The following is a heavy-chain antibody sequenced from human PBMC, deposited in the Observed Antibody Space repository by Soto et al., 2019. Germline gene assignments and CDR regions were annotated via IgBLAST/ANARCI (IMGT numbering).Heavy chain of an antibody. V-gene: IGHV4-59*01. CDR3: ARGASNWQYFDY. J-gene: IGHJ4*02. CDR2: FHYTGIS. D-gene: IGHD4-4*01. CDR1: EGSIRGYY. Sequence: LSLTCTVSEGSIRGYYWSWIRQPPGKGLEWIGYFHYTGISNYNSSLKSRVTMSLDTSKNQFSLKLSSVSAADTAIYYCARGASNWQYFDYWGQGALVTVSS.